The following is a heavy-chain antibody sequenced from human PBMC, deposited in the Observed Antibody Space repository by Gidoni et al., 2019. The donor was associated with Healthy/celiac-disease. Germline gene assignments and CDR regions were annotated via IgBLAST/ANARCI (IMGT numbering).Heavy chain of an antibody. Sequence: EVQLVESGGGLVKPGGSLRLSCAASGFTFSSYSMNWVRQAPGKGLEWVSSISSSSSYIYYADSVKGRFTISRDNAKNSLYLQMNSLRAEDTAVYYCARGKSSIAVYYYGMDVWGQGTTVTVSS. J-gene: IGHJ6*02. CDR3: ARGKSSIAVYYYGMDV. D-gene: IGHD6-6*01. CDR1: GFTFSSYS. CDR2: ISSSSSYI. V-gene: IGHV3-21*01.